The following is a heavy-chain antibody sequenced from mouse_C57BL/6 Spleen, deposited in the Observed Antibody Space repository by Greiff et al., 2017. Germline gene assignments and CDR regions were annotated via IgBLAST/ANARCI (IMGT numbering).Heavy chain of an antibody. CDR3: ARENYYGSSYWYFDV. D-gene: IGHD1-1*01. V-gene: IGHV5-17*01. CDR2: ISSGSSTI. J-gene: IGHJ1*03. CDR1: GFTFSDYG. Sequence: EVMLVESGGGLVKPGGSLKLSCAASGFTFSDYGMHWVRLAPEKGLEWVAYISSGSSTIYYADTVKGRFTISRDNAKNTLFLQMTSLRSEDTAMYYCARENYYGSSYWYFDVWGTGTTVTVSS.